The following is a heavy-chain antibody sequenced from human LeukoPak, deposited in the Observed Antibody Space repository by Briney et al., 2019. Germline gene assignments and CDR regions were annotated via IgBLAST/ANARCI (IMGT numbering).Heavy chain of an antibody. D-gene: IGHD2-15*01. V-gene: IGHV1-2*02. CDR1: GYTFTGYY. CDR3: ARTPIVVVVAATNNWFDP. Sequence: GASVKVSCKASGYTFTGYYMHWGRQAPGQGLEWMGWINPNSGGTNYAQKFQGRVTMTRDTSLSTAYMELRRLRSDDTAVYYCARTPIVVVVAATNNWFDPWGQGTLVTVSS. CDR2: INPNSGGT. J-gene: IGHJ5*02.